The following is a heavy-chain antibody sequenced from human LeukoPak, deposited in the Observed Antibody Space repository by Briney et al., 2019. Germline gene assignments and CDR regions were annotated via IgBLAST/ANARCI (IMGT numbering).Heavy chain of an antibody. CDR2: IYYSGST. D-gene: IGHD5-24*01. Sequence: SQTLSLTCTVSGGSISGGGYYWSWIRQHPGKGLEWIGYIYYSGSTYYNPSLKSRVTISVDTSKNQFSLKLSSVTAADTAVYYCARSGKMATMPFDYWGQGTLVTVSS. V-gene: IGHV4-31*03. CDR1: GGSISGGGYY. J-gene: IGHJ4*02. CDR3: ARSGKMATMPFDY.